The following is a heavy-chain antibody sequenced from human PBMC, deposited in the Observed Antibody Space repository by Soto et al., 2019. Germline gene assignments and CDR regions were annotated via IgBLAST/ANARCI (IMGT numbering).Heavy chain of an antibody. Sequence: QVQLVESGGGVVQPGRSLRLSCAASGFTFSSYGMHWVRQAPGKGLEWVAVIWYDGSNKYYADSVKGRFTISRDNSKNTLYLQMNSLRAEDTAVYYCARDYDSSGCLDYWGQGTLVTVSS. CDR1: GFTFSSYG. CDR2: IWYDGSNK. J-gene: IGHJ4*02. D-gene: IGHD3-22*01. CDR3: ARDYDSSGCLDY. V-gene: IGHV3-33*01.